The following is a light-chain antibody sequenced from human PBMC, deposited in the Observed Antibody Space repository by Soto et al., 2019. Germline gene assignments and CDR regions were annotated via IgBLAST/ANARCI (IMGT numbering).Light chain of an antibody. CDR3: SSYTSSSTPVV. V-gene: IGLV2-14*01. CDR1: SSDVDYYNY. Sequence: QSALTQPASVSGSPGQSITISCTGTSSDVDYYNYVSWYQQHPGKAPKLIIYVVSNRPSGVSTRFSGSKSGDTASLTISGLQAEDEAFYYCSSYTSSSTPVVFDGGTKLTVL. CDR2: VVS. J-gene: IGLJ2*01.